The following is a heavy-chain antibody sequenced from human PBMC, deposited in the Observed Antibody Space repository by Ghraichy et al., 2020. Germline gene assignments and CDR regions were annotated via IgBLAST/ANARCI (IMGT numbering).Heavy chain of an antibody. J-gene: IGHJ5*02. D-gene: IGHD2-21*01. Sequence: ESLNISCAVYGGSFSGYYWSWIRQPPGKGLEWIGEINDSGGTDYNPSLKSRVTISIDTSNNQFSLKLSSVTAADTAVYYCAKERISGAYCSGDYCYQAPWFDPWGQGTLVTVSS. CDR3: AKERISGAYCSGDYCYQAPWFDP. CDR2: INDSGGT. V-gene: IGHV4-34*01. CDR1: GGSFSGYY.